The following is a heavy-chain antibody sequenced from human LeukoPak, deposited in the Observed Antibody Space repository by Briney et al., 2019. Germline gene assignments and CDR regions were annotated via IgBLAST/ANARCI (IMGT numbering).Heavy chain of an antibody. CDR2: INSDGNTT. CDR3: ARDRESYYSDAFDI. J-gene: IGHJ3*02. V-gene: IGHV3-74*01. CDR1: GFIFSSYW. D-gene: IGHD3-10*01. Sequence: GGSLRLSCAASGFIFSSYWMHWVRQAPGKGLVWISRINSDGNTTSYADSVKGRFTISRDNSKNTLYLQMNSLRAEDTAVYYCARDRESYYSDAFDIWGQGTMVTVSS.